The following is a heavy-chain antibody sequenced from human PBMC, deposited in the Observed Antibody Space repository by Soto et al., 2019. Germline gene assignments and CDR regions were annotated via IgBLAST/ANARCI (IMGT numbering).Heavy chain of an antibody. J-gene: IGHJ4*02. D-gene: IGHD1-1*01. V-gene: IGHV1-3*01. CDR3: AGGIPGYFDN. CDR2: INAGSGYT. Sequence: QVQLVQSGAEVKKPGASVKVSCKASGYSFTSYAMHWVRQAPGQRLEWLGWINAGSGYTKYSQKFQGRVTLTRDTSATTAYMELNHLRSEDTAVYFLAGGIPGYFDNWGQGTLVTVSS. CDR1: GYSFTSYA.